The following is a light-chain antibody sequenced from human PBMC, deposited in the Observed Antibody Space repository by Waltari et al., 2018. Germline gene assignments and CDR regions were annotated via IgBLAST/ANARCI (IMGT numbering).Light chain of an antibody. J-gene: IGLJ2*01. CDR2: DVS. CDR3: ASYTSGSTHVA. Sequence: QSALTQPASVSGSPGQSITISCTGTSSDIGAYHYVSWYKQFPGKAPKLIIYDVSKRPSGVSNRFSGSKSGDSASLTISGLQVDDEAHYPCASYTSGSTHVAFGGGTQVTVL. CDR1: SSDIGAYHY. V-gene: IGLV2-14*01.